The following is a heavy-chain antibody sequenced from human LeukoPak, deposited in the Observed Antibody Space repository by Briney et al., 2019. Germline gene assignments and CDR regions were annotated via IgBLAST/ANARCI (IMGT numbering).Heavy chain of an antibody. V-gene: IGHV3-23*01. CDR1: GFTFSSYA. Sequence: GGSLRLSCAASGFTFSSYAMSWVRQAPRKGLEWVSAISGSGGSTYYADSVKGRFTISRDNSKNTLYLQMNSLRAEDTAVYCCAKVSGYSVAGTGFDYWGQGTLVTVSS. CDR2: ISGSGGST. D-gene: IGHD6-19*01. CDR3: AKVSGYSVAGTGFDY. J-gene: IGHJ4*02.